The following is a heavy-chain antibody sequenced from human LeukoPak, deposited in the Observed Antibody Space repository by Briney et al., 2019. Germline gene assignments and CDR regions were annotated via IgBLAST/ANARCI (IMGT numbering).Heavy chain of an antibody. CDR1: GFTFSSYG. J-gene: IGHJ4*02. V-gene: IGHV3-33*08. Sequence: GGSLRLSCAASGFTFSSYGMHWVRQAPGKGLEWVAVIWYDGSNKYYADSVKGRFTISRDNSKNTLYLQMNSLRAEDTAVYYCAREEWELPGNTYFDYWGQGTLVTVSS. D-gene: IGHD1-26*01. CDR2: IWYDGSNK. CDR3: AREEWELPGNTYFDY.